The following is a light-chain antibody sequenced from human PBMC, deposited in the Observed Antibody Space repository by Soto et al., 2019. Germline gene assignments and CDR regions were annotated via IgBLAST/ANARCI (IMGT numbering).Light chain of an antibody. CDR2: GAS. J-gene: IGKJ5*01. CDR3: QQYGSSPIT. CDR1: QNVDKF. V-gene: IGKV3-20*01. Sequence: EIELTQSPATLSLSPGETATLSCRASQNVDKFLAWYQQRPGQAPRLLIYGASSRATGIPDRFSGSGSGTDFTLTISRLEPEDFAVYYCQQYGSSPITFGQGTRLEIK.